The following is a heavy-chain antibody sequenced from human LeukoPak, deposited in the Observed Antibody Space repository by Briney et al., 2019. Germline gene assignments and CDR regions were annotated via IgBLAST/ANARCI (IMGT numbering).Heavy chain of an antibody. V-gene: IGHV4-34*01. CDR3: ARKVVPAARPHNWFDP. CDR1: GGSFSGYY. CDR2: INHSGST. J-gene: IGHJ5*02. Sequence: SETLSLTCAVYGGSFSGYYWSWIRQPPGKGLEWIGEINHSGSTNYNPSLKSRVTISVDTSKNQFSLKLSSVTAADTAVYYCARKVVPAARPHNWFDPWGQGILVTVSS. D-gene: IGHD2-2*01.